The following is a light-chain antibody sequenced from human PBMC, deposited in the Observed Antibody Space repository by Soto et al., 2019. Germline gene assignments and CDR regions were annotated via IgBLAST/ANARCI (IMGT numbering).Light chain of an antibody. J-gene: IGKJ5*01. Sequence: EIVLTQSPATLSLSPGERATLSCRASQSVSNYFAWYQQKPGQAPRLLIYDASNRATGIPDRFSGSGSATEFTLTISSLQSEDFAVYFCQQYNRWPLTFGQGTRLEIK. CDR2: DAS. V-gene: IGKV3-11*01. CDR1: QSVSNY. CDR3: QQYNRWPLT.